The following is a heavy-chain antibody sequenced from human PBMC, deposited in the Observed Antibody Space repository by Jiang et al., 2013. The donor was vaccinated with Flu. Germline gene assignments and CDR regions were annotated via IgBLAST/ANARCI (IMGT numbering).Heavy chain of an antibody. J-gene: IGHJ4*02. CDR3: TTEQGVEYAGTNGYCFDY. Sequence: GLVKPGGSLRLSCAASGFTFSNAWMNWVRQAPGKGLEWVGRIKSKTDGGTTDYAAPVKGRFTISRDDSKNTLYLQMNSLKTEDTAVYYCTTEQGVEYAGTNGYCFDYWGQGTLVTVSS. CDR1: GFTFSNAW. V-gene: IGHV3-15*07. CDR2: IKSKTDGGTT. D-gene: IGHD3-10*01.